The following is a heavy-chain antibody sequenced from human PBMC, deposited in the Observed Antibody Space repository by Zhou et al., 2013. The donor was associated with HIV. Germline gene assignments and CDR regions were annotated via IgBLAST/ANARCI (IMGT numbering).Heavy chain of an antibody. V-gene: IGHV1-24*01. CDR3: AMDRVLQQRLENTLAI. Sequence: QVYLTQSGAEVKKPGASVKVSCKASGYTFTTYYIHWVRQTPGGGLEWMGRFDPENRETTYTQKFQGRVTMTGDTSTDTAYIEATGLTSDDTAIYFCAMDRVLQQRLENTLAIWGQGTLVSVSS. CDR2: FDPENRET. D-gene: IGHD3-16*01. J-gene: IGHJ3*02. CDR1: GYTFTTYY.